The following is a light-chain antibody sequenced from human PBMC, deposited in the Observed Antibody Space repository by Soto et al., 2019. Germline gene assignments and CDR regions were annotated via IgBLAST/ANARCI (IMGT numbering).Light chain of an antibody. J-gene: IGLJ1*01. CDR3: AAWDGSLNVYV. V-gene: IGLV1-44*01. CDR1: SSSIGSNS. CDR2: TNN. Sequence: QSVLTQPPSASGTPGQRVTISCSGSSSSIGSNSVNWYQQLPRTAPKVLIYTNNKRPSGVPDRFSGSKSGTSASLAISGLKSEDEADYYCAAWDGSLNVYVFGTGTKVTVL.